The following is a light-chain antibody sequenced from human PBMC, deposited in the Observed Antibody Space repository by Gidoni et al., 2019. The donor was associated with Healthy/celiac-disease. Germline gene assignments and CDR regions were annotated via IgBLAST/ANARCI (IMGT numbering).Light chain of an antibody. CDR2: DVS. V-gene: IGLV2-14*03. CDR3: SSYTSSSTEV. Sequence: VSGSPGQSITISCTGTSSDVGGYNYVSWYQQHPGKAPKLMIYDVSNRPSGVSNRVSGSKSGNTASLTISGLQAEDEAYDYCSSYTSSSTEVFGGGTKLTVL. CDR1: SSDVGGYNY. J-gene: IGLJ2*01.